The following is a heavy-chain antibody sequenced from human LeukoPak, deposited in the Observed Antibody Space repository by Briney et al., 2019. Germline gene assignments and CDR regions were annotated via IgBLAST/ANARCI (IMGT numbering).Heavy chain of an antibody. CDR3: ARDWWIGGSGSDYSRNCFDP. CDR1: GYTFTSYG. CDR2: ISAYNGDT. J-gene: IGHJ5*02. V-gene: IGHV1-18*01. D-gene: IGHD3-10*01. Sequence: ASVKVSCKTSGYTFTSYGISWVRRAPGQGLEWMGWISAYNGDTNYPQKFQGRVTMTTDTSTSTAYMELRSLRSDDTAVYYCARDWWIGGSGSDYSRNCFDPWGQGTLVTVSS.